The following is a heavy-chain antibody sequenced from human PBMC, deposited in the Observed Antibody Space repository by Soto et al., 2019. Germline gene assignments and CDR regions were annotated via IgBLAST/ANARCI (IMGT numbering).Heavy chain of an antibody. Sequence: PSETLSLTCTVSGGSISSYYWSWIRQPPGKGLEWIGYIYYSGSTNYNPSLKSRVTISVDTSKNQFSLKLSSVTAADTAVYYCARDKSVAIDYWGQGTLVTVSS. D-gene: IGHD6-19*01. CDR3: ARDKSVAIDY. J-gene: IGHJ4*02. CDR2: IYYSGST. V-gene: IGHV4-59*01. CDR1: GGSISSYY.